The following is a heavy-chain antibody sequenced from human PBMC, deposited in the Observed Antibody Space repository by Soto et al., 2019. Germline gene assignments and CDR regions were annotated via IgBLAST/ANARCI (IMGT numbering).Heavy chain of an antibody. CDR3: ASLNVGTAKERYYGMDV. D-gene: IGHD5-18*01. CDR2: ISYDGSNK. J-gene: IGHJ6*02. CDR1: GFTFSSYA. V-gene: IGHV3-30-3*01. Sequence: GGSLRLSCAASGFTFSSYAMHWVRQAPGKGLEWVAVISYDGSNKYYADSVKGRFTISRDNSKNTLYLQMNSLRAEDTAVYYCASLNVGTAKERYYGMDVWGQGTTVTVSS.